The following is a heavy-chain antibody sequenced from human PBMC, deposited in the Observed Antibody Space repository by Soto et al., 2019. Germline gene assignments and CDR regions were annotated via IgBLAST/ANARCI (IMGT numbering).Heavy chain of an antibody. CDR2: IWDDGSNE. V-gene: IGHV3-33*01. D-gene: IGHD6-19*01. J-gene: IGHJ6*02. CDR1: GFIFSNFG. Sequence: QVQLVESGGGVVQPGRSLRLSCAASGFIFSNFGMHWVRQAPGKGLEWVAVIWDDGSNEYYADSVKGRFTISKDNSKNTLYLQMNSLRAEDTAVYYCARDDIPGIAVATYGMDVWGQGTTVIVSS. CDR3: ARDDIPGIAVATYGMDV.